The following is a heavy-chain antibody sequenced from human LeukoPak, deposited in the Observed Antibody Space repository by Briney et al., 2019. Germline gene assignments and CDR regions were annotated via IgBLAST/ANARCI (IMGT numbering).Heavy chain of an antibody. D-gene: IGHD6-19*01. V-gene: IGHV4-59*01. J-gene: IGHJ6*02. Sequence: SETLSLTCTVSGGSISSYYWSWIRQPPGKGLEWIGYIYYSGSTNYNPSLKSRVTISVDTSKNQFPLKLSSVTAADTAVYYCARVMGGSSGWYLHYYYGMDVWGQGTTVTVSS. CDR1: GGSISSYY. CDR2: IYYSGST. CDR3: ARVMGGSSGWYLHYYYGMDV.